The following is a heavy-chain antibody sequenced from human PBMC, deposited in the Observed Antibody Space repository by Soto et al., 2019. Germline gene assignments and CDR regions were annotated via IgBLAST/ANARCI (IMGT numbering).Heavy chain of an antibody. J-gene: IGHJ4*02. V-gene: IGHV5-51*01. Sequence: GESLKISCKGSGYSFTSYWIGWVRQMPGKGLEWMGIIYPGDSDTRYSPSFQGQVTISADKSISTAYLQWSSLKASDTAMYYCARPQERGITGTRGGFDYWGQGTLVTVSS. CDR2: IYPGDSDT. CDR3: ARPQERGITGTRGGFDY. D-gene: IGHD1-7*01. CDR1: GYSFTSYW.